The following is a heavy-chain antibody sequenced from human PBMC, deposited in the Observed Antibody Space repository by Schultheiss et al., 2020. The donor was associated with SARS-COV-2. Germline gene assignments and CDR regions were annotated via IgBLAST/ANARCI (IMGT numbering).Heavy chain of an antibody. CDR2: INHSGST. J-gene: IGHJ4*01. V-gene: IGHV4-34*01. CDR1: GGSFSGYY. D-gene: IGHD2-21*01. CDR3: ARSRVAENFDY. Sequence: SETLSLTCAVYGGSFSGYYWSWIRQPPGKGLEWTGEINHSGSTNYSPSFKSRVTMSVDTSNNQFSLNLRSVTAADTAVYYCARSRVAENFDYWGHGTLVTVSS.